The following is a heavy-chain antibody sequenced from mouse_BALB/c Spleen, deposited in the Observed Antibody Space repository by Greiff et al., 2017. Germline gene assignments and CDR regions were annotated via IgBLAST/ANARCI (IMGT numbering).Heavy chain of an antibody. CDR1: GYTFTSYW. D-gene: IGHD2-4*01. CDR3: ARGGRIYDGGYDCVWYFDD. CDR2: IAPGSGST. J-gene: IGHJ1*01. Sequence: DLVKPGASVKLSCKASGYTFTSYWINWIKQRPGQGLEWIGRIAPGSGSTYYNEMFKGKATLTVDTSSSTAYMQLSSLSSEDSAVYCWARGGRIYDGGYDCVWYFDDWGAGTTVTVSS. V-gene: IGHV1S41*01.